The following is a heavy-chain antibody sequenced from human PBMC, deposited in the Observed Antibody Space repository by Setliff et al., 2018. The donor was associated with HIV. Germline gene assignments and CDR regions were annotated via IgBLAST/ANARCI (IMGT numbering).Heavy chain of an antibody. CDR1: GYTFASYA. CDR3: ARVRTSYNFWVGDVFDP. D-gene: IGHD1-1*01. Sequence: ASVKVSCKASGYTFASYAMNWVRQAPGQGLEWMGWINTNTGNPTYAQGFTGRFVFSLDTSVSTAYLQISSLKAEDTAVYFRARVRTSYNFWVGDVFDPWGQGTLVTVSS. V-gene: IGHV7-4-1*02. J-gene: IGHJ5*02. CDR2: INTNTGNP.